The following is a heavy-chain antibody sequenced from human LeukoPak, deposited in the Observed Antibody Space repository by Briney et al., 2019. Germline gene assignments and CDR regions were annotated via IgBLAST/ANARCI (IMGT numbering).Heavy chain of an antibody. J-gene: IGHJ4*02. CDR3: ARDHGGSYDY. CDR1: GYTFTSYY. Sequence: ASVKASCKPSGYTFTSYYMHWVRQAPGQRLEWMGIINPSGGSTSYAKNFPARVTMTRDTTTSTINMDLSSLRSEDTTVQYSARDHGGSYDYWGQGTLVTVSS. CDR2: INPSGGST. D-gene: IGHD1-26*01. V-gene: IGHV1-46*01.